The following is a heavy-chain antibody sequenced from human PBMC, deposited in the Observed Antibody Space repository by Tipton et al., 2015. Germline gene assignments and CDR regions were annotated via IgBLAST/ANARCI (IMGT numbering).Heavy chain of an antibody. V-gene: IGHV4-39*07. J-gene: IGHJ4*02. CDR3: ARARGRHGGLFDS. Sequence: TLSLTCTVSGGSVSTSNYYWGWIRQSPGKGLEWIGSISHSGNTYYNPSLKSRVTISVDTSKTQFSLKMSSVTASDTAVYYCARARGRHGGLFDSWGQGILVTVSS. CDR2: ISHSGNT. CDR1: GGSVSTSNYY. D-gene: IGHD4-23*01.